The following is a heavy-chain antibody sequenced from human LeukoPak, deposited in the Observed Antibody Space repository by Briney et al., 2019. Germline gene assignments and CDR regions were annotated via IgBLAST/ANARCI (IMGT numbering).Heavy chain of an antibody. CDR3: ARARDYCTNGVCEIDY. CDR1: GYTFTSYG. J-gene: IGHJ4*02. Sequence: ASVKVSCKASGYTFTSYGISWVRQAPGQGLEWTGWISAYNGNTNYAQKLQGRVTMTTDTSTSTAYMELRSLRSDDTAVYYCARARDYCTNGVCEIDYWGQGTLVTVSS. V-gene: IGHV1-18*01. CDR2: ISAYNGNT. D-gene: IGHD2-8*01.